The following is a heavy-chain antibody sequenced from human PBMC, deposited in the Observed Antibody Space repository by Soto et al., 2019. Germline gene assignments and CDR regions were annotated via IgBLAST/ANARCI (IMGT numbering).Heavy chain of an antibody. Sequence: SETLSLTCTVSGGSISSGGYYWSWIRQHPGKGLEWIGYIYYSGSTYYNPSLKSRVTISVDTSKNQFSLKLSSVTAADTAVYYCASGVVPAAMLGYYYYYMDVWGKGTTVTVSS. CDR3: ASGVVPAAMLGYYYYYMDV. CDR2: IYYSGST. V-gene: IGHV4-31*03. J-gene: IGHJ6*03. D-gene: IGHD2-2*01. CDR1: GGSISSGGYY.